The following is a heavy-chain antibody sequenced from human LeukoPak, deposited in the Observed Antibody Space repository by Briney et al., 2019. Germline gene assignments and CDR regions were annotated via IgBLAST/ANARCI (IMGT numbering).Heavy chain of an antibody. V-gene: IGHV3-23*01. D-gene: IGHD6-13*01. CDR1: GFTFSSYV. J-gene: IGHJ6*02. CDR3: ARDVSLAAAGTTYRDYYGMDV. Sequence: PGGSLRLSCAASGFTFSSYVMSWVRQAPGKGLEWVSAISGSGGSTYYADSVKGRFTISRDNSKNTLYLQMNSLRAEVTAVYYCARDVSLAAAGTTYRDYYGMDVWGQGTAVTVSS. CDR2: ISGSGGST.